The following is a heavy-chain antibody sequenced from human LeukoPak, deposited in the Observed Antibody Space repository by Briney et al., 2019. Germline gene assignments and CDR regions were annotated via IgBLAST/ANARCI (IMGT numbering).Heavy chain of an antibody. D-gene: IGHD1-14*01. J-gene: IGHJ4*02. Sequence: NPSQTLSLTCTVSGGSISSGGYYWRWIRQPPGKGLEWIGYIYHSGSTYYNPSLKSRVTISVDRSKNQFSLNLTSVTAADTAVYYCARGPRGNRPFDYWGQGTLVTVSS. CDR1: GGSISSGGYY. V-gene: IGHV4-30-2*01. CDR2: IYHSGST. CDR3: ARGPRGNRPFDY.